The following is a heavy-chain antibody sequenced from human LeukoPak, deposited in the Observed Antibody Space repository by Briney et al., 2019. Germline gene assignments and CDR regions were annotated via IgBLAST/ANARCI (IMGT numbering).Heavy chain of an antibody. D-gene: IGHD6-19*01. CDR3: ARVLGWAGFDY. J-gene: IGHJ4*02. Sequence: AETLSLTCTVSGGSISSFYWSWFRQPAGEGREWIGRIYSSGSTNYNPSLKSRLTMSVDTSKNQFSLRLSSVTAADTAVYYCARVLGWAGFDYCGQGNLVTVSS. V-gene: IGHV4-4*07. CDR1: GGSISSFY. CDR2: IYSSGST.